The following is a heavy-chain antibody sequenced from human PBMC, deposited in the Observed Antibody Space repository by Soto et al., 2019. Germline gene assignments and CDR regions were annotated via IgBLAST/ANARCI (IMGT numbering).Heavy chain of an antibody. J-gene: IGHJ5*02. CDR1: GGPISSSNW. CDR3: ARATAEGYNWFDP. V-gene: IGHV4-4*02. D-gene: IGHD2-21*02. Sequence: SETLSLTCAVSGGPISSSNWWSWVRQPPGKGLEWIGEIYHSGSTNYNPSLKSRVTISVDKSKNQFSLKLSSVTAADTAVYYCARATAEGYNWFDPWGQGTLVTVSS. CDR2: IYHSGST.